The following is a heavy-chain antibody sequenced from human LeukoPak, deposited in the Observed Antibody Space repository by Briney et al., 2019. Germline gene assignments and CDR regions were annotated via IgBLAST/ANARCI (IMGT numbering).Heavy chain of an antibody. CDR1: GGTFSSYT. D-gene: IGHD2-2*02. CDR3: ARAIVVVPAAILPYYYYMDV. CDR2: IIPIFGTA. V-gene: IGHV1-69*01. Sequence: SVKVSCKASGGTFSSYTISWVRQAPGQGLEWMGGIIPIFGTANYAQKFQGRVTITADESTSTAYMELSSLRSEDTAVYYCARAIVVVPAAILPYYYYMDVWGKGTTVTVSS. J-gene: IGHJ6*03.